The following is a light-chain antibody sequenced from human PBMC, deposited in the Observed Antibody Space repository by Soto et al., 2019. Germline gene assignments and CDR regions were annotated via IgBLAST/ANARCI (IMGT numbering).Light chain of an antibody. CDR1: QSVSSNH. V-gene: IGKV3-20*01. J-gene: IGKJ1*01. Sequence: EIVLTQSPGTLSLSPGERATLSCRASQSVSSNHLAWYQQKPGQAPRLLIYGGSNRATGIPVRFSGSGSETDFTLTITRLEPEDFAVYYCQQYSSSRTFGQGTKVVIK. CDR3: QQYSSSRT. CDR2: GGS.